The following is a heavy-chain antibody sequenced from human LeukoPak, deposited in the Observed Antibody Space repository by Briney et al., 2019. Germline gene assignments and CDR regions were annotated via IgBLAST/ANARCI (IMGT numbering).Heavy chain of an antibody. V-gene: IGHV4-39*01. CDR3: ARHVYSGTYFYYYGMDV. D-gene: IGHD1-26*01. J-gene: IGHJ6*02. CDR1: GDSISSSPYY. Sequence: SETLSLTCTVSGDSISSSPYYWGWIRQPPGKGLEWIGCICHSGNTHYNVSLKSRVAMSVDTSENQFSLKLRSVTAADTAVYYCARHVYSGTYFYYYGMDVWGQGTTVIVSS. CDR2: ICHSGNT.